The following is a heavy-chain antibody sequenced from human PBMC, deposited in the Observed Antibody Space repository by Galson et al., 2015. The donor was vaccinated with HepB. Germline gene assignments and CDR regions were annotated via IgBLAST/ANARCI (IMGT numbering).Heavy chain of an antibody. Sequence: SLRLSCAASGFTFSSYWMSWVRQAPGKGLEWVANIKQDGSEKSYVDSVKGRFTISRDNAKNSLYLQMNSLRAEDTAVYYCARGDSSSHDYYFDYWGQGTLVTVSS. CDR2: IKQDGSEK. D-gene: IGHD6-13*01. J-gene: IGHJ4*02. CDR1: GFTFSSYW. CDR3: ARGDSSSHDYYFDY. V-gene: IGHV3-7*01.